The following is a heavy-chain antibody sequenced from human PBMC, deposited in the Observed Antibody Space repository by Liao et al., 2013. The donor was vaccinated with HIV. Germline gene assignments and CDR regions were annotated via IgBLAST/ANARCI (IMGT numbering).Heavy chain of an antibody. D-gene: IGHD6-13*01. CDR1: GGSISSYY. V-gene: IGHV4-59*10. J-gene: IGHJ6*03. CDR2: IYASGST. Sequence: VQLQQWGAGLLKPSETLSLACAVYGGSISSYYWNWIRLPAGKGLEWIGRIYASGSTNYNPSLKSRVTISVDTSKNQFSLKLSSVTAADTAVYYCARGGFGAAAGNNYYYYYMDVWGKGTTVTVSS. CDR3: ARGGFGAAAGNNYYYYYMDV.